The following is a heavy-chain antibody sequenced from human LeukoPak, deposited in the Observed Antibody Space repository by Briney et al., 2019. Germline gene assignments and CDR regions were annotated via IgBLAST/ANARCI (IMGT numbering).Heavy chain of an antibody. V-gene: IGHV1-8*01. D-gene: IGHD5-18*01. CDR3: ARRFGYSYGREGFDP. Sequence: GASVKVSCKASGYTFTSYDINWVRQATGQGLEWMGWMDPNSGNTGYAQKFQGRVTMTRNTSISTAYMELSSLRSEDTAVYYCARRFGYSYGREGFDPWGQGTLVTVSS. J-gene: IGHJ5*02. CDR2: MDPNSGNT. CDR1: GYTFTSYD.